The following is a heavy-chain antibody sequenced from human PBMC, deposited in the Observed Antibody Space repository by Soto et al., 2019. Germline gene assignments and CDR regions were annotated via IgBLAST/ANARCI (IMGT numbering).Heavy chain of an antibody. CDR3: ARDTWVELLDYYYGMDV. D-gene: IGHD2-15*01. CDR1: GGTFSSYA. V-gene: IGHV1-69*13. J-gene: IGHJ6*02. Sequence: SVKVSCKASGGTFSSYAISWVRQAPGQGLEWMGGIIPIFGTANYAQKFQGRVTITADESTSTAYMELSSLRSEDTAVYYCARDTWVELLDYYYGMDVWGQGTTVTVSS. CDR2: IIPIFGTA.